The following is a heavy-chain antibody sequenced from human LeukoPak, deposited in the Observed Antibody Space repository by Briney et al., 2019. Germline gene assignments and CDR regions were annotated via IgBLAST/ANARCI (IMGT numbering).Heavy chain of an antibody. CDR3: AKSGPELPSYFYYYMDV. Sequence: SETLSLTCTVSGGSISSYYWSWIRQPPGKGLEWIGYIYYSGSTNYNPSLKSRVTISVDTSKNQFSLKLSSVAAADTAVYYCAKSGPELPSYFYYYMDVWGKGTTITVSS. CDR1: GGSISSYY. J-gene: IGHJ6*03. CDR2: IYYSGST. V-gene: IGHV4-59*01. D-gene: IGHD1-7*01.